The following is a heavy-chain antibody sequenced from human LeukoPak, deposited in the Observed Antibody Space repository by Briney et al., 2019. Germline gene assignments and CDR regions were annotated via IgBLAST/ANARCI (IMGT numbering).Heavy chain of an antibody. CDR1: GFTFSSYG. J-gene: IGHJ5*02. D-gene: IGHD6-13*01. V-gene: IGHV3-33*01. CDR3: ARDTYSSSLGFDP. CDR2: IWYDGSNK. Sequence: GRSLRLSCAASGFTFSSYGMHWVRQAPGKGLEWVAVIWYDGSNKYYADSVKGRFTISRDNSKNTLYLQMNSLRAEDTAVYYCARDTYSSSLGFDPWGQGTLVTVSS.